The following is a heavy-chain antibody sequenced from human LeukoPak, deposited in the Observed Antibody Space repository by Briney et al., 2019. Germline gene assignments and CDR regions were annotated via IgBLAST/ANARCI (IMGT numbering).Heavy chain of an antibody. V-gene: IGHV1-18*01. CDR2: ISADNGNT. J-gene: IGHJ4*02. Sequence: ASVRVSCTASGYTFSSYAITWVRQAPGQGLQWMGWISADNGNTKSAQNVQGRVTMSTDTSTSTAYMDMRSLTADDTAVYYCARAGFYPLTGTPHIAHWGQGPLVPVSS. CDR3: ARAGFYPLTGTPHIAH. D-gene: IGHD1-7*01. CDR1: GYTFSSYA.